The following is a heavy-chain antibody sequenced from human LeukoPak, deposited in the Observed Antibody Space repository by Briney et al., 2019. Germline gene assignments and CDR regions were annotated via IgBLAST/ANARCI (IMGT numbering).Heavy chain of an antibody. V-gene: IGHV5-51*01. CDR3: AMALRSGFLLDE. CDR1: GYSFTTYW. J-gene: IGHJ4*02. CDR2: NYPGDSDN. Sequence: GESRNISCTGSGYSFTTYWLAWVRQLPGEGLEWMGINYPGDSDNRYSPSFHGQATISADKSITTAYLQCSSLTSSTTAMYYCAMALRSGFLLDEWGQGTLVTVSS. D-gene: IGHD3-10*01.